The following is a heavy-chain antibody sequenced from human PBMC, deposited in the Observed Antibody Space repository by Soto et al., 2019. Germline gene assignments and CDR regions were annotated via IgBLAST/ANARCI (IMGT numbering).Heavy chain of an antibody. CDR1: GYTFTSYG. CDR3: ARVGWEYEWELPFDY. CDR2: ISADNGNT. D-gene: IGHD1-26*01. Sequence: QVQLVQSGAEVKKPGASVKVSCKASGYTFTSYGISWVRQAPGQGLEWMGWISADNGNTNYAQKLQGRVTMTTDTSTSTAYMELRSLRSDDTGVYYYARVGWEYEWELPFDYWGQGTLVTVSS. J-gene: IGHJ4*02. V-gene: IGHV1-18*01.